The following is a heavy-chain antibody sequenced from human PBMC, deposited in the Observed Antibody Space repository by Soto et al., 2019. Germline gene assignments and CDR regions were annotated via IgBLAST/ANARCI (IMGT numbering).Heavy chain of an antibody. V-gene: IGHV4-4*02. CDR1: GGSISSSNW. D-gene: IGHD3-22*01. J-gene: IGHJ4*02. CDR2: IYHSGST. CDR3: ARGGGYYESSGYSGTIDY. Sequence: QVQLQESGPGLVKPSGTLSLTCAVSGGSISSSNWWSWVRQHPGKGLEWIGEIYHSGSTNYNPSLKIRVNISVDKSKNQFSLKLSSVTAADTAVYYCARGGGYYESSGYSGTIDYWGQGTLVTVSS.